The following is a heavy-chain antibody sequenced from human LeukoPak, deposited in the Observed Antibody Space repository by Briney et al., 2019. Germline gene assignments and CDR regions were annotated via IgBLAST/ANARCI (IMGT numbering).Heavy chain of an antibody. J-gene: IGHJ3*02. CDR3: ARDPHGGSGGPHDAFDI. CDR1: GFIFRSSG. CDR2: IKSDGRSA. D-gene: IGHD3-10*01. V-gene: IGHV3-74*01. Sequence: PGGSLRLSCAASGFIFRSSGMHWLRRSPGKGGVWISRIKSDGRSASYADSVKGRFTISREYQKNTLYLKMNSLRAEDTAVYYCARDPHGGSGGPHDAFDIWGQGTMVTVSS.